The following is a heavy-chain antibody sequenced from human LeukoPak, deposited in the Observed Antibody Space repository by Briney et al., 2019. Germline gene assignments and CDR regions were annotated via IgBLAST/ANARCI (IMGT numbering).Heavy chain of an antibody. J-gene: IGHJ6*03. Sequence: SETLSLTCAVSGYPINSAYYWVWVRQPPGKGLEWIGSLYHPDSTYYNPSLESRVTMSVDTSRNQFSLKLSFVTAAGTAVYYCARQYDSYFYYYLDLWGTGTTVTVFS. CDR3: ARQYDSYFYYYLDL. CDR1: GYPINSAYY. D-gene: IGHD2-2*01. CDR2: LYHPDST. V-gene: IGHV4-38-2*01.